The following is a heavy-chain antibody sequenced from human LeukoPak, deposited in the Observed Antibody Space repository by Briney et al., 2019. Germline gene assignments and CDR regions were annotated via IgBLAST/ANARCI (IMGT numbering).Heavy chain of an antibody. CDR3: ARIGEVGYYDSSGRGDAFDI. CDR2: INPNSGGT. V-gene: IGHV1-2*06. D-gene: IGHD3-22*01. J-gene: IGHJ3*02. CDR1: GYTFTGYY. Sequence: ASVKVSCKTSGYTFTGYYIHWVRQAPGQGLEWMGRINPNSGGTNYAQKFQGRVTMTRDTSISTAYMELSRLRSDDTAVYYCARIGEVGYYDSSGRGDAFDIWGQGTMVTVSS.